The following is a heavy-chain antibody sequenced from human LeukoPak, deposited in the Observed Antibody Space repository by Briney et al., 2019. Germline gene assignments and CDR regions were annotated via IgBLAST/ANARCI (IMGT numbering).Heavy chain of an antibody. Sequence: ASVKVSCKASGGTFSSYAISWVRQAPGQGLEWMGGIIPIFGTANYAQKFQGRVTITTDESTSTAYMELSSLRSEDTAVYYCAYCSGGSCYYYYYMDVWGKGTTVTVSS. D-gene: IGHD2-15*01. CDR1: GGTFSSYA. V-gene: IGHV1-69*05. CDR2: IIPIFGTA. J-gene: IGHJ6*03. CDR3: AYCSGGSCYYYYYMDV.